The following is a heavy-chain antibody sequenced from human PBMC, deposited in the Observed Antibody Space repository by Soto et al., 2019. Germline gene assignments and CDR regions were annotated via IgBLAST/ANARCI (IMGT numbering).Heavy chain of an antibody. Sequence: SETLSLTCAVSGGSISSGNSYSWSWIRQPPGKGLEWIGSISHTGSTSYNPSLKGRVTMSVDKSKNQFSLKLSSVTAADMAVYYCARAVAPYLGTWFDPWGQGTLVTVSS. CDR1: GGSISSGNSYS. CDR2: ISHTGST. J-gene: IGHJ5*02. CDR3: ARAVAPYLGTWFDP. D-gene: IGHD3-16*01. V-gene: IGHV4-30-2*01.